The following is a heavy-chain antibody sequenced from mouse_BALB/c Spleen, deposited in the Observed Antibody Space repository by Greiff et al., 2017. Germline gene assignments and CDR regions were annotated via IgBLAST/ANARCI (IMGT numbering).Heavy chain of an antibody. CDR3: AREGGGYSNFAWFAY. Sequence: VQRVESGPGLVAPSQSLSITCTVSGFSLTGYGVNWVRQPPGKGLEWLGMIWGDGSTDYNSALKSRLSISKDNSKSQVFLKMNSLQTDDTARYYCAREGGGYSNFAWFAYWGQGTLVTVSA. CDR1: GFSLTGYG. V-gene: IGHV2-6-7*01. D-gene: IGHD2-5*01. CDR2: IWGDGST. J-gene: IGHJ3*01.